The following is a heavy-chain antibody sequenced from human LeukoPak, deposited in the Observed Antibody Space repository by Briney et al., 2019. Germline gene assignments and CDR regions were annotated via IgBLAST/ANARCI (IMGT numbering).Heavy chain of an antibody. CDR3: ARKTYYYDSSGSGPNWFDP. CDR1: GFTFSSCE. V-gene: IGHV3-48*03. D-gene: IGHD3-22*01. CDR2: ISSSGSTI. Sequence: GGSLRLSCAASGFTFSSCEMNWVRQAPGKGLEWVSYISSSGSTIYYADSVKGRFTISRDNAKNSLYLQMNSLRAEDTAVYYCARKTYYYDSSGSGPNWFDPWGQGTLVTVSS. J-gene: IGHJ5*02.